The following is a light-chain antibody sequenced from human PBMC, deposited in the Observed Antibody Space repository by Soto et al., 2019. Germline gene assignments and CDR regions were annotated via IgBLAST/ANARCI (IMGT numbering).Light chain of an antibody. V-gene: IGLV1-40*01. CDR2: GNS. J-gene: IGLJ1*01. CDR3: QSYDSTLSARYV. CDR1: SSNIGAGYD. Sequence: QSVLTQPPSVSGAPGQRVTISCTGSSSNIGAGYDVHWYQQLPGTAPKLLIYGNSNRPSGVPDRFSGSKSGTSASLAITGPQAEDEGDYYCQSYDSTLSARYVFGTGTKLTVL.